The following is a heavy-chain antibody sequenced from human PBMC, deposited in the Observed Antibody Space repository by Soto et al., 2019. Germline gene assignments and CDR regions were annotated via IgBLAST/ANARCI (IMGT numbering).Heavy chain of an antibody. J-gene: IGHJ5*02. V-gene: IGHV2-5*01. CDR2: IYWNDDK. CDR1: GFSLSTSGVG. Sequence: GSGPTLVNPTQTLTLTCTFSGFSLSTSGVGVGWIRQPPGKALEWLALIYWNDDKRYSPSLKSRLTITKDTSKNQVVLTMTNMDPVDTATYYCAHISLGTAMVNWFDPWGQGTLVTVSS. D-gene: IGHD5-18*01. CDR3: AHISLGTAMVNWFDP.